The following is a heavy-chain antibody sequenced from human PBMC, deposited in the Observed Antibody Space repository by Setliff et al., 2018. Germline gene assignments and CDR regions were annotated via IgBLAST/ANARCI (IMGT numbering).Heavy chain of an antibody. J-gene: IGHJ6*02. V-gene: IGHV1-18*01. CDR3: AKEPALSLTESIRRSYYDYALDV. D-gene: IGHD3-10*01. CDR1: GYTFEYFG. CDR2: ISGHNGKT. Sequence: GASVKVSCKASGYTFEYFGISWVRQAPGQGLEWMGWISGHNGKTNIAQKFQGRLTMTTDTTTAYTELWSLTSDDTAIYFCAKEPALSLTESIRRSYYDYALDVWGQGTTVTVSS.